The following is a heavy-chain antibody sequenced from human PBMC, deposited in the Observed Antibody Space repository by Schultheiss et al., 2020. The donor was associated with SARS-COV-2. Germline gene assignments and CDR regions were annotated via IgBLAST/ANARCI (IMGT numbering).Heavy chain of an antibody. CDR1: GFTFANYG. CDR3: ARDQMGFLEWLLQSVFDY. J-gene: IGHJ4*02. CDR2: ISKSGDNR. D-gene: IGHD3-3*01. V-gene: IGHV3-23*01. Sequence: GGSLRLSCAASGFTFANYGMMWVRQAPGKGLEWVSTISKSGDNRNYADSVKGRFTISRDNSKNTLYLQMNSLRAEDTAVYYCARDQMGFLEWLLQSVFDYWGQGTLVTVSS.